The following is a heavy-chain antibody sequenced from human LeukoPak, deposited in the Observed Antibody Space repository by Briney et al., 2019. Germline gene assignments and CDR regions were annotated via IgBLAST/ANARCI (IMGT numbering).Heavy chain of an antibody. Sequence: PSETLSLTCAVYGGSFSGYYWSWIRQPPGKGLEWIGEINHSGSTNYNPSLKSRVTISVDTSKNQFSLKLSSVTAADTAVYYCAGIRIAAAGTEGYFDYWGQVTLVTVSS. J-gene: IGHJ4*02. CDR3: AGIRIAAAGTEGYFDY. D-gene: IGHD6-13*01. CDR2: INHSGST. V-gene: IGHV4-34*01. CDR1: GGSFSGYY.